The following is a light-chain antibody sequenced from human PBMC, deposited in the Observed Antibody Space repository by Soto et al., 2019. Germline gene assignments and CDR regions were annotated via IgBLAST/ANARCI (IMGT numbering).Light chain of an antibody. CDR1: QSVSSN. CDR3: QHYNNFWT. CDR2: GAS. V-gene: IGKV3-15*01. Sequence: PGETATLSCRASQSVSSNLAWYQQKPGQAPRLLIYGASTRATDIPARFSGSGSGTEFTLTISSLQSEDFAVYYCQHYNNFWTFGQGTKVEIK. J-gene: IGKJ1*01.